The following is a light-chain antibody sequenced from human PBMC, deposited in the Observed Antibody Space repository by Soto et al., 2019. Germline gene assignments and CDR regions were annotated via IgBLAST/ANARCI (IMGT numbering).Light chain of an antibody. Sequence: QSVLTQPASVSGSPGQSITISCSAASSDVGSFQVVSWYQHHPGKAPKVMIYEDTKRPSGISNRFSGSKSGNTASLTISGLQAEDEAYYYCCSYAGSSTCVFGRGTKVTV. CDR3: CSYAGSSTCV. V-gene: IGLV2-23*01. CDR2: EDT. CDR1: SSDVGSFQV. J-gene: IGLJ3*02.